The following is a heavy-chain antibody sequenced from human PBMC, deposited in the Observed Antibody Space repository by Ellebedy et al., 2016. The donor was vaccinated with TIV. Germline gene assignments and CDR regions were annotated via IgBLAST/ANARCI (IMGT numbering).Heavy chain of an antibody. V-gene: IGHV3-23*01. CDR2: ISGSGGST. J-gene: IGHJ6*02. CDR3: AKDPPIDIVVVPAATSMDV. D-gene: IGHD2-2*01. CDR1: GFTFSSYA. Sequence: GGSLRLSXAASGFTFSSYAMSWVRQAPGKGLEWVSAISGSGGSTYYADSVKGRFTISRDNSKNTLYLQMNSLRAEDTAVYYCAKDPPIDIVVVPAATSMDVWGQGTTVTVSS.